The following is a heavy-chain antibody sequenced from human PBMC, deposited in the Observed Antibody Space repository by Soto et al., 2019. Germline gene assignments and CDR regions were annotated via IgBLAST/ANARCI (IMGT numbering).Heavy chain of an antibody. V-gene: IGHV4-34*01. D-gene: IGHD3-10*01. CDR3: ARGGRFGELFIDY. Sequence: SETLSLTCAVYGGSFSGYYWSWIRQPPGKGLEWIGEINHSGSTNYNPSLKSRVTISVDTSRNQFSLKLSSVTAADTAVYYCARGGRFGELFIDYWGQGTLVTVSS. CDR1: GGSFSGYY. CDR2: INHSGST. J-gene: IGHJ4*02.